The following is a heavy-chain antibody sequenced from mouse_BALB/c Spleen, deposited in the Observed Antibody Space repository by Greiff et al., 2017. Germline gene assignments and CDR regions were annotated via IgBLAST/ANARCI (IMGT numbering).Heavy chain of an antibody. Sequence: QVHVKQSGAELMKPGASVKISCKATGYTFSSYWIEWVKQRPGHGLEWIGEILPGSGSTNYNEKFKGKATFTADTSSNTAYMQLSSLTSEDSAVYYCARKNESPIYDGYSFAYWGQGTLVTVSA. CDR2: ILPGSGST. CDR3: ARKNESPIYDGYSFAY. D-gene: IGHD2-3*01. V-gene: IGHV1-9*01. CDR1: GYTFSSYW. J-gene: IGHJ3*01.